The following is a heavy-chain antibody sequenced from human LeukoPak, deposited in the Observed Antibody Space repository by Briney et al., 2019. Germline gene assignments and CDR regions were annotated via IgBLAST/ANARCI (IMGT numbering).Heavy chain of an antibody. CDR2: ISGDGGTT. V-gene: IGHV3-43*02. J-gene: IGHJ4*02. Sequence: GGSLRLSCAASGFTFDDCAMHWVRQAPGKGLEWVSLISGDGGTTYYADSVKGRFTISRDNSKNSLYLQMNILRTEDTALYYCAKDIGERGYSVHWGQGTLVTVSS. CDR1: GFTFDDCA. D-gene: IGHD5/OR15-5a*01. CDR3: AKDIGERGYSVH.